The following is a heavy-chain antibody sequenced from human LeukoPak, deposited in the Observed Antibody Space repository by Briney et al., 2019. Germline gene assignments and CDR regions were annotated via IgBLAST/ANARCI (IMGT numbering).Heavy chain of an antibody. D-gene: IGHD3-10*01. Sequence: ASVKVSCKASGYIFTSNYIHWVRQAPGQGLEWMGWISAYNGNTNYAQKLQGRVTMTTDTSTSTAYMELRSLRSDDTAVYYCARSGCCGSGSYWAWFDPWGQGTLVTVSS. V-gene: IGHV1-18*04. J-gene: IGHJ5*02. CDR3: ARSGCCGSGSYWAWFDP. CDR1: GYIFTSNY. CDR2: ISAYNGNT.